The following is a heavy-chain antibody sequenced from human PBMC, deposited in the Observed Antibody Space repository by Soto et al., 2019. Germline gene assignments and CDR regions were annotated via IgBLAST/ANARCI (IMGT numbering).Heavy chain of an antibody. J-gene: IGHJ5*02. CDR3: ARVPVVTAAGWFDP. CDR2: IIPIFGTA. Sequence: SVKVSCKASGGTFSSYAISWVRQAPGQGLEWMGGIIPIFGTANYAQKFQGRVTITADESTSTAYMELSSLRSEDTAVYYCARVPVVTAAGWFDPWGQGTLVTVSS. CDR1: GGTFSSYA. V-gene: IGHV1-69*13. D-gene: IGHD2-21*02.